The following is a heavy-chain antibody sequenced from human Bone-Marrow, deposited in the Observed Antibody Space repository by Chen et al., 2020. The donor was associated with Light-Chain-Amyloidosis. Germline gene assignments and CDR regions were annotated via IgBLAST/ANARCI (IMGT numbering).Heavy chain of an antibody. CDR2: IYWDDEK. CDR1: GFSLTTSGMG. V-gene: IGHV2-5*02. D-gene: IGHD2-2*01. J-gene: IGHJ5*02. CDR3: AHSRDQPLLRPRNWFDP. Sequence: QITLKESGPTLVKPTQTLTLTCTFSGFSLTTSGMGVGWTRQPPGKALEWLALIYWDDEKRYSPSLKNRLTITKDTSKNQVVLTVTNMDPADTGTYYCAHSRDQPLLRPRNWFDPWGPGIAVTVSS.